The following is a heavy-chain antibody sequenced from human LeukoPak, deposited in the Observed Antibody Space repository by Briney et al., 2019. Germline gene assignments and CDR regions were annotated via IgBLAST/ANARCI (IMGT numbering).Heavy chain of an antibody. V-gene: IGHV4-4*02. CDR1: GGSISSNNW. CDR2: IYHNENT. Sequence: PSETLSLTCAVSGGSISSNNWWSWVRQPPGKGLEWIGEIYHNENTNYNPSLKSRVTMSVDKSKNQFSLKLSSVTAADTAVYYCARDSPGCGGDCYFDSWGQGALVTVSS. D-gene: IGHD2-21*02. CDR3: ARDSPGCGGDCYFDS. J-gene: IGHJ4*02.